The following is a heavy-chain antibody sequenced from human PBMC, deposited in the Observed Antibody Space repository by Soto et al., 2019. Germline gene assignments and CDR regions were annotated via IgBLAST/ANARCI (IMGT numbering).Heavy chain of an antibody. V-gene: IGHV3-30-3*01. D-gene: IGHD2-15*01. J-gene: IGHJ4*02. CDR3: ARDGGYCSGGSCSFFDY. CDR1: GFTFSSYA. Sequence: QVQLVESGGGVVQPRRSLRLSCAASGFTFSSYAMHWVRQAPGKGLEWVAVISYDGSNKYYADSVKGRFTISRDNSKNTLYLQMNSLRAEDTAVYYCARDGGYCSGGSCSFFDYWGQGTLVTVSS. CDR2: ISYDGSNK.